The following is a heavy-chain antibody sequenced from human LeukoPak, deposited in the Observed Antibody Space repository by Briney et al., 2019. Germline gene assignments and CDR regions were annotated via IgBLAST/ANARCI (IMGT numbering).Heavy chain of an antibody. CDR3: ARGRGSSYYVK. CDR2: IHYSGST. CDR1: GGSISSYY. V-gene: IGHV4-59*01. J-gene: IGHJ4*02. Sequence: SETLSLTCTVSGGSISSYYWSWIRQPPGKGLEWIGYIHYSGSTNYNPSLKSRVTISVDTSKNQFSLKLSSVTAADTAVYYCARGRGSSYYVKWGQGTLVTVSS. D-gene: IGHD1-26*01.